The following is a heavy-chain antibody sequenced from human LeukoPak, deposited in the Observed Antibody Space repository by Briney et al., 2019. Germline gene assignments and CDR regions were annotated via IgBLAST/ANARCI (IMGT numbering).Heavy chain of an antibody. J-gene: IGHJ2*01. D-gene: IGHD4-23*01. CDR2: INPSGGST. CDR3: ARDPNYGGNPNWYFDL. Sequence: ASVKVSCKASGYTFTSYYMHWVRQAPGQGLEWMGLINPSGGSTSYAQKFQGRVTMTRDTSTSTVYMELSSLRSEDTAVYYCARDPNYGGNPNWYFDLWGRGTLVTVSS. V-gene: IGHV1-46*01. CDR1: GYTFTSYY.